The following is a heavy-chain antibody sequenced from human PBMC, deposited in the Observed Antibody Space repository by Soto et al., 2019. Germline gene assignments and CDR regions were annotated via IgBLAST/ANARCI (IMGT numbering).Heavy chain of an antibody. V-gene: IGHV4-59*01. D-gene: IGHD3-22*01. CDR3: AREKGSSGYYPNWFEP. CDR2: IYYSGST. J-gene: IGHJ5*02. CDR1: GGSISSYY. Sequence: SETLSLTCAVSGGSISSYYWSWIRQPPGKGLEWIGYIYYSGSTNYNPSLKSRVTISVDTSKNQFSLKLSSVTAADTAVYYCAREKGSSGYYPNWFEPWGQGTLVTVSS.